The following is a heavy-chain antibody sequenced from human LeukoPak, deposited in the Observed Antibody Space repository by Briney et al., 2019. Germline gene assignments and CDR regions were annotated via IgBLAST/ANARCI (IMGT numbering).Heavy chain of an antibody. D-gene: IGHD3-16*02. CDR3: ARTLLITFGGVIAYYYYGMDV. CDR2: ISAYNGNT. Sequence: ASVKVSCKASGYTFTSYGISWVRHAPGQGLEWMGWISAYNGNTNYAQKLQGRVTMTTDTSTSTAYMELRSLRSDDTAVYYCARTLLITFGGVIAYYYYGMDVWGKGTTVTVSS. V-gene: IGHV1-18*01. CDR1: GYTFTSYG. J-gene: IGHJ6*04.